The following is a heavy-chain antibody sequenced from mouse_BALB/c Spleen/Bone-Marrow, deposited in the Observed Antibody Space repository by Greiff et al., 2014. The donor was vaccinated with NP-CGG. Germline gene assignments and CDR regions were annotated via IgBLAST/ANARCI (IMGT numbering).Heavy chain of an antibody. D-gene: IGHD2-3*01. J-gene: IGHJ4*01. CDR3: ARDGYYVFYAMDY. Sequence: DVKLVESGGRLVQPGGSLKLSCAASGFTFSSYGMSWVRQTPDKRLELVATINSNGGSTYYPDSVKGRFTISRDNAKNTLYLQMSSLKSEDTAMYYCARDGYYVFYAMDYWGQGTSVTVSS. CDR1: GFTFSSYG. CDR2: INSNGGST. V-gene: IGHV5-6-3*01.